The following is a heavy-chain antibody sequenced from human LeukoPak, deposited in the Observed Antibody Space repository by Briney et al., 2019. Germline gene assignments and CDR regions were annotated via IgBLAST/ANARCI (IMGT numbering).Heavy chain of an antibody. CDR3: AGTDSGYDLRY. V-gene: IGHV3-74*01. D-gene: IGHD5-12*01. CDR1: GFTFSSYW. J-gene: IGHJ4*02. Sequence: GGSLRLSCAASGFTFSSYWMHWVRQAPGKGLVWVSRINSDGSSTNYADSVKGRFTISRDNAKNSLYLQMNSLRAEDTAVYYCAGTDSGYDLRYWGQGTLVTVSS. CDR2: INSDGSST.